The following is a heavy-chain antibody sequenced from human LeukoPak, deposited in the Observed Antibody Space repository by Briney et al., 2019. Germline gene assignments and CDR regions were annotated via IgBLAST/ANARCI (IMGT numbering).Heavy chain of an antibody. CDR2: IYPGDSDT. J-gene: IGHJ5*02. D-gene: IGHD4-11*01. V-gene: IGHV5-51*01. CDR3: ARRGDSNNNWFDP. Sequence: GESLKFSCKGSGYSFTSYWIGWVRQMPGKGLEGMGIIYPGDSDTRYSTSFQGQVTISADKSISTADLQWSSMKASDTAMYYCARRGDSNNNWFDPWGQGTLVTVSS. CDR1: GYSFTSYW.